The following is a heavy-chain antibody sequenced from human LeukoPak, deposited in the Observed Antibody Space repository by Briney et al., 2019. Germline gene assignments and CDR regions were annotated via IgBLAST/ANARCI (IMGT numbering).Heavy chain of an antibody. CDR1: GFTFSSYE. CDR3: AVDKKQYCSSTSCYLQV. J-gene: IGHJ6*02. Sequence: GGSLGLSCAASGFTFSSYEMNWVRRAPGKGLEWVSYISSSGSTIYYADSVKGRFTISRDNAKNSLYLQMNSLRAEDTAVYYCAVDKKQYCSSTSCYLQVWGQGTTVTVSS. V-gene: IGHV3-48*03. D-gene: IGHD2-2*01. CDR2: ISSSGSTI.